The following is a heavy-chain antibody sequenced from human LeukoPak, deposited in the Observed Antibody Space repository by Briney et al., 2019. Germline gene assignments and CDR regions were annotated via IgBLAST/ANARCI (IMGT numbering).Heavy chain of an antibody. Sequence: PGGSLRLSCAASGFTFSDYYMGWIRQAPGKGLEWISYISSGSRTTYYADSVKGRLTISRDNANNLLYLQMNSLTAEDTAVYYCARAVTTVTLFDLWGQGPLVTISS. CDR1: GFTFSDYY. D-gene: IGHD4-17*01. CDR3: ARAVTTVTLFDL. J-gene: IGHJ4*02. CDR2: ISSGSRTT. V-gene: IGHV3-11*04.